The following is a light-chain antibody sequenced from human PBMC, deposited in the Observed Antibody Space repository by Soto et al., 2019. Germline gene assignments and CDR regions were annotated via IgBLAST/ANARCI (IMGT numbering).Light chain of an antibody. CDR1: QSVSSSY. V-gene: IGKV3-20*01. J-gene: IGKJ1*01. Sequence: EIVLTQSPGTLSLSPGERATPSCRASQSVSSSYLAWYQQKPGQAPRLLIYGASSRATGIPDRFSGSGSGTDFTLTISRLEPEDFAVYYCQQYGGTFGQGTKVDIK. CDR2: GAS. CDR3: QQYGGT.